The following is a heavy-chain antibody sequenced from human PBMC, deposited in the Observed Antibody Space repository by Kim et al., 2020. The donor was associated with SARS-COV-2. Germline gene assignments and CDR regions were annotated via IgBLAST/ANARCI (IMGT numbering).Heavy chain of an antibody. CDR1: GYTFTSYA. Sequence: ASVKVSCKASGYTFTSYAMNWVRQAPGQGLEWMGWINTNTGNPTYAQGFTGRFVFSLDTSVSTAYLQISSLKAEDTAVYYCASTFWSGYTNWFDPWGQGTLGTVSS. D-gene: IGHD3-3*01. CDR2: INTNTGNP. V-gene: IGHV7-4-1*02. CDR3: ASTFWSGYTNWFDP. J-gene: IGHJ5*02.